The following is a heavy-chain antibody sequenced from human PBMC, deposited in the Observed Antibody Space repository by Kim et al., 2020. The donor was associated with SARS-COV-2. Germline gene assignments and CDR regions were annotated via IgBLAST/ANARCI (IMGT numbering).Heavy chain of an antibody. CDR3: ARAPGRRSRLLWFGVGFDY. CDR2: INAGNGNT. J-gene: IGHJ4*02. Sequence: ASVKVSCKASGYTFTSYAMHWVRQAPGQRLEWMGWINAGNGNTKYSQKFQGRVTITRDTSASTAYMELSSLRSEDTAVYYCARAPGRRSRLLWFGVGFDYWGQGTLVTVSS. D-gene: IGHD3-10*01. CDR1: GYTFTSYA. V-gene: IGHV1-3*01.